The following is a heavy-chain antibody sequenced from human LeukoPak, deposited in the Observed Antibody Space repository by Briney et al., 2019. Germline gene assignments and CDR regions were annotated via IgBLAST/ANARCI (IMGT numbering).Heavy chain of an antibody. CDR3: ARQVTMVRAPSDY. CDR2: ISGSGDST. J-gene: IGHJ4*02. D-gene: IGHD3-10*01. CDR1: GFTFNSYA. Sequence: GGSLILSCTASGFTFNSYAMTWVRQAPGKGLEWVSSISGSGDSTYYADFVQGRFTISRDNSKNTLYLQTNNLRVEDTAIYYCARQVTMVRAPSDYWGQGTLVTVSS. V-gene: IGHV3-23*01.